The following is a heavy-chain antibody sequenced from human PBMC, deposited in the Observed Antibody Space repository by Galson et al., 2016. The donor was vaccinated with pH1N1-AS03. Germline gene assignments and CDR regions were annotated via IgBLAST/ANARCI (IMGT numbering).Heavy chain of an antibody. V-gene: IGHV1-3*01. Sequence: SVKVSCKASGYSFINYAIHWVRQAPGQRLEWKGWLNSTSGNTEYSQKFQGRVTITRDTSASTASMELSSLRSEDTAVYYCAKVGIVISSGWYGRFDYWGQGTLVTVSS. CDR3: AKVGIVISSGWYGRFDY. J-gene: IGHJ4*02. CDR1: GYSFINYA. CDR2: LNSTSGNT. D-gene: IGHD6-19*01.